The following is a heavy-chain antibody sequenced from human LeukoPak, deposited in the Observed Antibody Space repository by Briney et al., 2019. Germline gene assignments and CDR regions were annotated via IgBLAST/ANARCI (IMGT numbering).Heavy chain of an antibody. D-gene: IGHD6-19*01. J-gene: IGHJ6*03. CDR1: GYTFTGYY. CDR2: INPNSGGT. Sequence: GASVTVSCKASGYTFTGYYMHWVRQAPGQGLEWMGWINPNSGGTNYAQKFQGRVTMTRDTSISTAYMELSRLRSDDTAVYYCARDSSGWYEYYYYMDVWGKGTTVTVSS. V-gene: IGHV1-2*02. CDR3: ARDSSGWYEYYYYMDV.